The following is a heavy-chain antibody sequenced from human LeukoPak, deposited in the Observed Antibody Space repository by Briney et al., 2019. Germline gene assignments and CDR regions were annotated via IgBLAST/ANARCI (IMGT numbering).Heavy chain of an antibody. CDR1: GYTFSGCY. J-gene: IGHJ3*02. CDR2: IYPNSGDT. D-gene: IGHD1-26*01. V-gene: IGHV1-2*02. CDR3: ARSGSDAFDI. Sequence: ASVKVSCRASGYTFSGCYMHWVRQAPGQGLEWMGWIYPNSGDTKYAQKFQGRVTVTRDTSISTAFMEVSRLTSDDTAVYYCARSGSDAFDIWGQGTMVTVSS.